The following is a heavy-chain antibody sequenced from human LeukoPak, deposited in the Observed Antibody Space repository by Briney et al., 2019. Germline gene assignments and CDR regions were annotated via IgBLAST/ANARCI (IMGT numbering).Heavy chain of an antibody. V-gene: IGHV4-39*07. D-gene: IGHD5-24*01. CDR2: IFYSGST. J-gene: IGHJ3*02. CDR1: GGSISSSSYY. Sequence: PSETLSLTCTVPGGSISSSSYYWGWIRQPPGKGLEWIGSIFYSGSTYYNPSLKSRVTISVDTSKNQFSLKLSSVTAADTAVYYCAREGNVEMATIGQTGAFDIWGQGTMVTVSS. CDR3: AREGNVEMATIGQTGAFDI.